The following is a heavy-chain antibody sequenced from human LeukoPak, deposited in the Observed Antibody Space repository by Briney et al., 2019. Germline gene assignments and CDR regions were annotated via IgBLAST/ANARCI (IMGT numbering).Heavy chain of an antibody. D-gene: IGHD5-18*01. J-gene: IGHJ5*02. V-gene: IGHV1-46*01. Sequence: EASVKVSCKASGYTFTSYYMHWVRQTPGQGLEWMGIINPSGGSTSYAQKFQGRVTMTRDTSISTAYMELSSLRSDDTAVYYCARGEYNYGRDWFDPWGQGTLVTVSS. CDR2: INPSGGST. CDR3: ARGEYNYGRDWFDP. CDR1: GYTFTSYY.